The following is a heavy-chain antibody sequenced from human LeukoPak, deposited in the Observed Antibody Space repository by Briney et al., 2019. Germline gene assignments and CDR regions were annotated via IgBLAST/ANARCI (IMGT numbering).Heavy chain of an antibody. Sequence: GGSLRLSCAASGFTFDDYAMHWVRQAPGKGLEWVYLISWDGGSTYYADSVKGRFTISRDNSKNSLYLQMNSLRAEDTALYYCAGGSGWYFFDYWGQGTLVTVSS. V-gene: IGHV3-43D*03. CDR1: GFTFDDYA. D-gene: IGHD6-19*01. CDR2: ISWDGGST. J-gene: IGHJ4*02. CDR3: AGGSGWYFFDY.